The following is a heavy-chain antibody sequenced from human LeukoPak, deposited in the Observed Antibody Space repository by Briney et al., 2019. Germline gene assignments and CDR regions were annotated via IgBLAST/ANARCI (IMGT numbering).Heavy chain of an antibody. V-gene: IGHV3-48*03. CDR3: ARTLTTGYYFDY. CDR2: ISSSGSTI. D-gene: IGHD3-9*01. J-gene: IGHJ4*02. CDR1: GFTFSSYE. Sequence: GGSLRLSCAASGFTFSSYEMNRVRQAPGKGLEWVSYISSSGSTIYYADSVKGRFTISRGNAKNSLYLQMNSLRAEDTAMYYCARTLTTGYYFDYWGQGTLVTVSS.